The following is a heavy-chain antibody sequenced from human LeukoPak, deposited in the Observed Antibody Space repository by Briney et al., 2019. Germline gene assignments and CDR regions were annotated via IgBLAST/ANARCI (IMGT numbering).Heavy chain of an antibody. Sequence: GGSLRLSCAASGFTFSSYGMHWVRQAPGKGLEWVAVISYDGSNKYYADSVKGRFTISRDNSKNTLYLQMNSLRAEDTAVYYCAKDDEVGYCSSTSCYLDYWGQGTLVTVSS. CDR2: ISYDGSNK. CDR1: GFTFSSYG. CDR3: AKDDEVGYCSSTSCYLDY. J-gene: IGHJ4*02. D-gene: IGHD2-2*01. V-gene: IGHV3-30*18.